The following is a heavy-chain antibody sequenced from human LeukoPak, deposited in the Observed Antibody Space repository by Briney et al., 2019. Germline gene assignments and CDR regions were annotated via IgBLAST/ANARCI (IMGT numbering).Heavy chain of an antibody. D-gene: IGHD1-26*01. CDR1: GGSISSSNW. CDR3: ARGSGVGATKVDDY. Sequence: SETLSLTCAVSGGSISSSNWWSWVRQPPGKGLEWIGEIYHSGSTNYNPSLKSRVTISVDTSKNQFSLKLSSVTAADTAVYYCARGSGVGATKVDDYWGQGTLVTVSP. CDR2: IYHSGST. J-gene: IGHJ4*02. V-gene: IGHV4-4*02.